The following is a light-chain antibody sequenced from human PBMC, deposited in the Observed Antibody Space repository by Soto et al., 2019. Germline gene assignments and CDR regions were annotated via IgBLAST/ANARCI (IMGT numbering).Light chain of an antibody. CDR2: DAS. CDR3: QQRSNT. CDR1: QSVSSY. Sequence: EIVLTQSPATLSLSPGERATLSCRASQSVSSYLAWYQQTPGQAPRLLIYDASNRATRIPARLSGSGSGTVFTLTISSLEPEDFAVYYCQQRSNTFGQGTRRAIK. V-gene: IGKV3-11*01. J-gene: IGKJ5*01.